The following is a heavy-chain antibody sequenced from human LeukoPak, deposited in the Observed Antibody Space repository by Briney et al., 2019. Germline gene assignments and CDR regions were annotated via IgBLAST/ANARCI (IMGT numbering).Heavy chain of an antibody. J-gene: IGHJ5*02. CDR2: IYYSGST. CDR3: ARLSMFRWFGP. V-gene: IGHV4-59*08. Sequence: SETLSLTCSVSGGSISDYYWSWMRQPPGKGLEWIGYIYYSGSTNYNPSLKSRVTISADTSKNQFSLKLTSVTAADTAIYYCARLSMFRWFGPWGQGTLVTVSS. D-gene: IGHD3-10*02. CDR1: GGSISDYY.